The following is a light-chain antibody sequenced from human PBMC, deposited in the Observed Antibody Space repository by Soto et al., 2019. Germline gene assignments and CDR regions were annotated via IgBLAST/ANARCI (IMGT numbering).Light chain of an antibody. CDR2: YAS. CDR1: ESVHNN. V-gene: IGKV3-15*01. Sequence: IVLTQSPATLSVSPGDRATLSCRASESVHNNLAWYRQKPGQAPRLLIYYASTRATGVPARFSGSGSETEFTLTISSLQSEDFAIYYCQQYDSWPPLTFGQGTKVELK. CDR3: QQYDSWPPLT. J-gene: IGKJ1*01.